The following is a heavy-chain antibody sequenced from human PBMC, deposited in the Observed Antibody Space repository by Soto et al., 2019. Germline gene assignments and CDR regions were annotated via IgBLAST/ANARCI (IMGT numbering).Heavy chain of an antibody. V-gene: IGHV3-23*01. CDR3: AKDWSITIFGVAPKPNYYMDV. CDR1: GFTFSSYA. J-gene: IGHJ6*03. D-gene: IGHD3-3*01. CDR2: ISGSGGST. Sequence: PGGSLRLSCAASGFTFSSYAMSWVRQAPGKGLEWVSAISGSGGSTYYADSVKGRFTISRDNSKNTLYLQMNSLRAEDTAVYYCAKDWSITIFGVAPKPNYYMDVWGKGTTVTVSS.